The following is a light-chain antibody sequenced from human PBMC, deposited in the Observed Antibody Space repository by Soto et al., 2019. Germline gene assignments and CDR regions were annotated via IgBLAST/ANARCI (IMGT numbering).Light chain of an antibody. CDR2: KAS. V-gene: IGKV1-5*03. CDR1: QSISSW. Sequence: DIQMTQSPSTLSASVGDRVTITCRASQSISSWLAWYQQKPGKAPKLLIYKASSLESGVPSRFSGSGSGTEFTSTISSLQPDDFATYYCQQYNSYSPYTFGQGTKLEIK. CDR3: QQYNSYSPYT. J-gene: IGKJ2*01.